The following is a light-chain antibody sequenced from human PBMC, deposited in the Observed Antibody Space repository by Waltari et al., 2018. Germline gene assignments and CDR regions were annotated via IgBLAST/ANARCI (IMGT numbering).Light chain of an antibody. CDR3: AVWDDSLNVPV. CDR1: RSNTGSNT. Sequence: QSVLAQPPSASGTPGLKITISCPGSRSNTGSNTVNWYQHLPGTAPRLLLWSNNQRPSGVPDRFSGSKSGTSASLAISGLQSEDEADYYCAVWDDSLNVPVFGTGTKVTVL. J-gene: IGLJ1*01. CDR2: SNN. V-gene: IGLV1-44*01.